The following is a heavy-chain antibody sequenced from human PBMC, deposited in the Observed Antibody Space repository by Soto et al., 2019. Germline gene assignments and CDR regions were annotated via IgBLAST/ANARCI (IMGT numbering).Heavy chain of an antibody. D-gene: IGHD1-1*01. CDR3: ARGRNWNRCGMDV. Sequence: KTSETLSLTXAVYGGSFSGYYWSWIRQPPGKGLEWIGEINHSGSTNYNPSLKSRVTISVDTSKNQFSLKLSSVTAADTAVYYCARGRNWNRCGMDVWGQGTTVTVSS. CDR2: INHSGST. J-gene: IGHJ6*02. CDR1: GGSFSGYY. V-gene: IGHV4-34*01.